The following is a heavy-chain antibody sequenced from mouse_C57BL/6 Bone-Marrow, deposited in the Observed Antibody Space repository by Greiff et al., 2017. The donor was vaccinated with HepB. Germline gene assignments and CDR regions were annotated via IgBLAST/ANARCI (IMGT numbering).Heavy chain of an antibody. CDR2: IDPSDSET. J-gene: IGHJ2*01. V-gene: IGHV1-52*01. D-gene: IGHD2-3*01. CDR3: ASRGLIYDGFPYYFDY. CDR1: GYTFTSYW. Sequence: VQLQQPGAELVRPGSSVKLSCKASGYTFTSYWMHWVKQRPIQGLEWIGNIDPSDSETHYNQKFKDKATLTVDKSSSTAYMQLSSLTSEDSAVYYCASRGLIYDGFPYYFDYWGQGTTLTVSS.